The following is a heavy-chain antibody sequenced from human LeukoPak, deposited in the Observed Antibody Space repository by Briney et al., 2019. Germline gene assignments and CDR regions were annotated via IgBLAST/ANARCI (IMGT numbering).Heavy chain of an antibody. CDR3: ARELLEYSSPYYYYYGMDV. V-gene: IGHV1-69*04. CDR1: GGTFSSYA. Sequence: SVKVSCKASGGTFSSYAIGWLRQAPGQGLEWMGRIIPIFGIANYAQKFQGRVTITADKSTSTAYMELSSLRSEDTAVYYCARELLEYSSPYYYYYGMDVWGQGTTVTVSS. D-gene: IGHD6-6*01. CDR2: IIPIFGIA. J-gene: IGHJ6*02.